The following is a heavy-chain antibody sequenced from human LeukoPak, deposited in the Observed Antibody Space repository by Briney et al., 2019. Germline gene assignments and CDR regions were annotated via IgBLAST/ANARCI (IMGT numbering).Heavy chain of an antibody. J-gene: IGHJ4*02. CDR1: GFIFGRDS. CDR3: AKRISTSGSHFDY. D-gene: IGHD1-14*01. V-gene: IGHV3-23*01. CDR2: ISGSGGST. Sequence: PGGSLRLSCAASGFIFGRDSMNWVRQAPGKGLEWVSAISGSGGSTYYADSVKGRFTISRDNSKNTLYLQMNSLRAEDTAVYYCAKRISTSGSHFDYWGQGTLVTVSS.